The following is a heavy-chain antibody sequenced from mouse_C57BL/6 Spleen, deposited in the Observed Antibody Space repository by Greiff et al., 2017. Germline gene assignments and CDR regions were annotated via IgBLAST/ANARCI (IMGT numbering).Heavy chain of an antibody. CDR3: ADTPCYYGSQYYYALDY. J-gene: IGHJ4*01. Sequence: VKLVESGPGLVQPSQSLSITCTVSGFSLTSYGVHWVRQSPGKGLEWLGVIWRGGRTDYNAAFMYRLSITKENSKSQVFFKTNSLQADDTTIYYCADTPCYYGSQYYYALDYWGQGTLVTVAS. D-gene: IGHD1-1*01. CDR1: GFSLTSYG. CDR2: IWRGGRT. V-gene: IGHV2-5*01.